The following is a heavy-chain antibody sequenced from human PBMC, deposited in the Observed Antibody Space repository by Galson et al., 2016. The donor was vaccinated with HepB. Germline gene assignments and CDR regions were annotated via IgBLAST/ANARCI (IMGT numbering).Heavy chain of an antibody. J-gene: IGHJ4*02. Sequence: SLRLSCAASGFSFSDYYMSWNRQAPGKGLEWVANIKQDGSEKYYVASVKGRFTISRDTAKNSLYLQMNSLRAEDTAVYYCASWWQTPASYFDYWGQGPPVTVSS. D-gene: IGHD2-8*02. CDR2: IKQDGSEK. V-gene: IGHV3-7*01. CDR3: ASWWQTPASYFDY. CDR1: GFSFSDYY.